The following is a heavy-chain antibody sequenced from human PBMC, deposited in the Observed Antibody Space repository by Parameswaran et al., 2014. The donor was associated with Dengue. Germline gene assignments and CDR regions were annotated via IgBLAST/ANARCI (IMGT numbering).Heavy chain of an antibody. Sequence: VRQAPGKGLEWVSAISGSGGSTYYADSVKGRFTISRDNSKNTLYLQMNSLRAEDTAVYYCAFFPYFDYWGQGTLVTVSS. CDR2: ISGSGGST. V-gene: IGHV3-23*01. J-gene: IGHJ4*02. CDR3: AFFPYFDY.